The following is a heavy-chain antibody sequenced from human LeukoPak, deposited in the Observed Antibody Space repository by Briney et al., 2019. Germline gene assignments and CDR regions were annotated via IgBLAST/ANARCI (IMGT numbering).Heavy chain of an antibody. J-gene: IGHJ5*02. Sequence: GESLKISCKGSGYRFTSYWIGWVRQMPGKGLEWMGIIYPGDSDTRYSPSFQGQVTISADKSISTAYLQWSSLKASDTAMYYCARGGGAMVRGVIPNWFDPWGQGTLVTVSS. D-gene: IGHD3-10*01. CDR3: ARGGGAMVRGVIPNWFDP. V-gene: IGHV5-51*01. CDR2: IYPGDSDT. CDR1: GYRFTSYW.